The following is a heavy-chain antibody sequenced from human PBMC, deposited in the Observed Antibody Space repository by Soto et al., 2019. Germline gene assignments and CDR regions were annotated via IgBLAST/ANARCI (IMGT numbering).Heavy chain of an antibody. J-gene: IGHJ6*02. CDR3: ARGTRGYSSGWYAV. V-gene: IGHV4-34*01. CDR2: VYDSGST. CDR1: GGSFSGYY. Sequence: SETLSLTCAVYGGSFSGYYWSWIRQPPGKGLEWIGRVYDSGSTNYNPSLKSRVTISVDTSKNQLSLKLSSVTAADTAVYYCARGTRGYSSGWYAVWGQGTTVTVSS. D-gene: IGHD6-13*01.